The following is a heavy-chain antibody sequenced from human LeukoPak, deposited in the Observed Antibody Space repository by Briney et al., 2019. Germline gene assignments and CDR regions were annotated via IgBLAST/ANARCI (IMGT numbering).Heavy chain of an antibody. J-gene: IGHJ3*02. CDR1: GGSISSRSYY. CDR2: IYYSGNT. V-gene: IGHV4-39*07. D-gene: IGHD7-27*01. Sequence: SETLSVTCTVPGGSISSRSYYSGWIRQPPGKGLEWIVSIYYSGNTSYNPSLTSPLSISINPSKNHFSLKLSSVTAADPAVSVCARDRLTGGGAFDIWGQGTMVTVSS. CDR3: ARDRLTGGGAFDI.